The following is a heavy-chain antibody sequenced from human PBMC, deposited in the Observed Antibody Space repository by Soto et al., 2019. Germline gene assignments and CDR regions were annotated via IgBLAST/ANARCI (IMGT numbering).Heavy chain of an antibody. V-gene: IGHV4-31*03. CDR3: ARVRGIVGVQLFDY. J-gene: IGHJ4*02. D-gene: IGHD1-26*01. Sequence: SETLSLTCTVSGGSISSGGYYWSWIRQHPGKGLEWIGYIYYSGSTYYNPSLKSRVTISVDTSKNQFSLKLSSVTAADTAVYYCARVRGIVGVQLFDYWGQGSLVTVSS. CDR2: IYYSGST. CDR1: GGSISSGGYY.